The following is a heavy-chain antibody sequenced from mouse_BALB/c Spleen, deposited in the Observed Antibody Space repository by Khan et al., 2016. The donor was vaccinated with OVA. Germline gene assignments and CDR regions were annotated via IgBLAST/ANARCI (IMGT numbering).Heavy chain of an antibody. Sequence: VQLQQSGAELVKPAASLKLSCTASGYNIKDIYIHWVKQRPEKGLERIRRTDPANGNTKYDPKFQGKATITADTSSNTAYLQLSSLTSEETAVXYCGLSTISAWGKGITITVSS. CDR1: GYNIKDIY. J-gene: IGHJ1*03. CDR3: GLSTISA. V-gene: IGHV14-3*02. D-gene: IGHD2-2*01. CDR2: TDPANGNT.